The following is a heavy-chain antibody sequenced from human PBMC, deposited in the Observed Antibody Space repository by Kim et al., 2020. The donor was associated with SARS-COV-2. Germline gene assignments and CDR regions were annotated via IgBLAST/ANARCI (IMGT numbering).Heavy chain of an antibody. CDR2: IYYSGST. CDR3: ARDRDIVVVPAAMGPRSNYYYYGMDV. Sequence: SETLSLTCTVSGGSISSYYWSWIRQPPGKGLEWIGYIYYSGSTNYNPPLKSRVTISVDTSKNQFSLKLSSVTAADTAVYYCARDRDIVVVPAAMGPRSNYYYYGMDVWGQGTTVTVSS. J-gene: IGHJ6*02. V-gene: IGHV4-59*13. CDR1: GGSISSYY. D-gene: IGHD2-2*01.